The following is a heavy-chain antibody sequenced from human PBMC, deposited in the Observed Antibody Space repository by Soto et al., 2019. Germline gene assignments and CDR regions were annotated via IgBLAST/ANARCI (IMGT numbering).Heavy chain of an antibody. V-gene: IGHV4-4*02. Sequence: SETLSLTCAVSSGSISSSNWWSWVRQPPGKGLEWIGEIYHSGSTNYNPSLKSRVTISVDKSKNQFSLKLSSVPAADTAVYYCARVGTPRYSGSGSYYPNYYYYYMDVWGKGTTVIVSS. CDR1: SGSISSSNW. D-gene: IGHD3-10*01. CDR3: ARVGTPRYSGSGSYYPNYYYYYMDV. CDR2: IYHSGST. J-gene: IGHJ6*03.